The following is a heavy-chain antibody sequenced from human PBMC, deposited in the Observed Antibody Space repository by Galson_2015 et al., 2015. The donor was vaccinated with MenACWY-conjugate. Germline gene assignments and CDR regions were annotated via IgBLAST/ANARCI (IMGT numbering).Heavy chain of an antibody. CDR3: ARDGGGGTPFDC. D-gene: IGHD1-26*01. Sequence: SLRLSCAASGFTFSSYGMHWVRRAPGKGLEWVAVISYDGSNKYYADSVKGRFTISRDNSKNTLYLQMNSLTAEDTAVYYCARDGGGGTPFDCWGQGTLVTVSS. CDR2: ISYDGSNK. V-gene: IGHV3-30*03. J-gene: IGHJ4*02. CDR1: GFTFSSYG.